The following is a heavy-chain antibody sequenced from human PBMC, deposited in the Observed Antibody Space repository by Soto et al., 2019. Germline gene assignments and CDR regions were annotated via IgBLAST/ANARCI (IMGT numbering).Heavy chain of an antibody. CDR1: GYSFAGYW. V-gene: IGHV5-10-1*01. CDR3: ARQIYDSDTGPNFQYYFDS. CDR2: IDPSDSQT. D-gene: IGHD3-22*01. Sequence: GECLKISCKGSGYSFAGYWITWVRQKPGKGLEWMGRIDPSDSQTYYSPSFRGHVTISATKSITTVFLQWSSLRASDTAMYYCARQIYDSDTGPNFQYYFDSWGQGTPVTVSS. J-gene: IGHJ4*02.